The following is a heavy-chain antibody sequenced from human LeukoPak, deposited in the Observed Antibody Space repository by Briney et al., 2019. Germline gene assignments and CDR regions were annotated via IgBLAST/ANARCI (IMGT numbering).Heavy chain of an antibody. D-gene: IGHD3-16*01. CDR1: GFTSSSYS. CDR2: INTSSSYI. Sequence: GGSLRLSCAASGFTSSSYSMNRLRQAPGKGLECVSSINTSSSYIYYADSVKGRFTISRDNSKNSLYLQMNSASVEDTAVYYCERDGEDIWGQGTLVTVSS. J-gene: IGHJ4*02. V-gene: IGHV3-21*01. CDR3: ERDGEDI.